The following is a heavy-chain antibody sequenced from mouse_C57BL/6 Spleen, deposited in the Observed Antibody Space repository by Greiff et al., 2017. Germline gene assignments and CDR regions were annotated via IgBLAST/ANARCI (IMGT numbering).Heavy chain of an antibody. D-gene: IGHD2-14*01. V-gene: IGHV1-64*01. CDR2: IHPNSGST. CDR1: GYTFTSYW. J-gene: IGHJ1*03. Sequence: QVQLQQPGAELVKPGASVKLSCKASGYTFTSYWMHWVKQRPGQGLEWIGMIHPNSGSTNYNEKFKGKATFTADTSSNTAYMQLSSLTTEDSAIYYCARGVRGGYFDVWGTGTTVTVSS. CDR3: ARGVRGGYFDV.